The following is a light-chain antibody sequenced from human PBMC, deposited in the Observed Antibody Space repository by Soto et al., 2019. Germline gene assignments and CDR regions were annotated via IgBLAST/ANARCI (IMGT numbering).Light chain of an antibody. CDR2: RNN. V-gene: IGLV1-47*01. CDR3: AAWDDSLSGLGV. J-gene: IGLJ2*01. Sequence: QSVLTQPPSASGTPGQRVTSSCSGSSSNIGSNYVYWYQQLPGTAPKLLIYRNNQRPSGVPDRFSGSKSGTSASLAISGLRSEDEADYYCAAWDDSLSGLGVFGGGTKVTVL. CDR1: SSNIGSNY.